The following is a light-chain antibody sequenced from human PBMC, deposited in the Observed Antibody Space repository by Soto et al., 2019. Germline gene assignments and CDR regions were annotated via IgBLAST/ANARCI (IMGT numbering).Light chain of an antibody. Sequence: EIVMTQSPATLSVSPGDRATLSCRAGQGVNSHLAWYQQKPGQAPRLLIYGASTRATGVPARFSGSGSGTEFTLTISSLQSEDFAVYHCQQYNTLPLTFGGVTKVEIK. CDR2: GAS. V-gene: IGKV3-15*01. CDR3: QQYNTLPLT. CDR1: QGVNSH. J-gene: IGKJ4*01.